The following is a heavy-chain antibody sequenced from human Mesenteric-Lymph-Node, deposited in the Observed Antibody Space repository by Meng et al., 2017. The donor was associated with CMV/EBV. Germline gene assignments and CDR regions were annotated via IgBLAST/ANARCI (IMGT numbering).Heavy chain of an antibody. CDR2: ISSSGDIT. Sequence: GGSLRLSCAASGFRFSDYYMSWIRQAQGKGLEWVSYISSSGDITHYADSVKGRFTISRDNAKNSLYLQMSSLRAEDTAVYYCARDEYYYESATYYPDYWGQGTLVTVSS. V-gene: IGHV3-11*01. CDR3: ARDEYYYESATYYPDY. J-gene: IGHJ4*02. D-gene: IGHD3-22*01. CDR1: GFRFSDYY.